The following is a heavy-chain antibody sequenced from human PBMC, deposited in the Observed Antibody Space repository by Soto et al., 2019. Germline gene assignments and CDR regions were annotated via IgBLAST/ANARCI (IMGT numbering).Heavy chain of an antibody. D-gene: IGHD2-15*01. CDR2: ISAYNGNT. CDR3: ARVTYCSGGSCYFRYMDV. Sequence: ASVKVSCKASGYTFTSYGISWVRQAPGQGLEGMGWISAYNGNTNYAQKLQGRVTMTTDTSTSTAYMELRSLRSDDTAVYYCARVTYCSGGSCYFRYMDVWGKGTTVTVSS. V-gene: IGHV1-18*01. J-gene: IGHJ6*03. CDR1: GYTFTSYG.